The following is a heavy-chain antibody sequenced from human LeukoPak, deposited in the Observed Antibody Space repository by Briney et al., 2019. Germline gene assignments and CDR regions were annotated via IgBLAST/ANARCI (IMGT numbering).Heavy chain of an antibody. J-gene: IGHJ4*02. CDR3: ARAETAMVFYFDY. Sequence: PGGSLRLSCAASGFTVSSNYMSWVSQAPGKGLEWVSVIYSGGRTYYADSVKGRFTISRDNSKNTLYLQMNSLRAEDTAVYYCARAETAMVFYFDYWGQGTLVTVSS. V-gene: IGHV3-66*01. CDR2: IYSGGRT. D-gene: IGHD5-18*01. CDR1: GFTVSSNY.